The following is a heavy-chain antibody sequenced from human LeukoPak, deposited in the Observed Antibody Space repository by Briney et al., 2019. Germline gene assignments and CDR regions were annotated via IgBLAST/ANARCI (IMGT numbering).Heavy chain of an antibody. D-gene: IGHD4-17*01. Sequence: GGSLRLSCAASGFTFSRFSMNWVRQAPGKGLEWVSYVSSSSGTIYYADSVKGRFTISRDNARNSLYLQMNSLRAEDTAVYYCARVDYGDYAGEDYWGQGTLVTVSS. J-gene: IGHJ4*02. V-gene: IGHV3-48*04. CDR2: VSSSSGTI. CDR1: GFTFSRFS. CDR3: ARVDYGDYAGEDY.